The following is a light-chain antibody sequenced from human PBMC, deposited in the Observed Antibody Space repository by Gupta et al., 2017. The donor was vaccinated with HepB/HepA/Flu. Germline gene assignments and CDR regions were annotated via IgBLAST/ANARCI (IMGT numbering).Light chain of an antibody. J-gene: IGKJ4*01. V-gene: IGKV3-11*01. CDR2: DAS. Sequence: EIVLTQSPATLSLSPGERATLSCRASQGVRSYLAWYQQKPGQAPRLLIYDASNRATGIPARFSGSGSGTDFTLTISSLEPEDFAVYYCQQRSNWPPALTFGGGTKVEIK. CDR3: QQRSNWPPALT. CDR1: QGVRSY.